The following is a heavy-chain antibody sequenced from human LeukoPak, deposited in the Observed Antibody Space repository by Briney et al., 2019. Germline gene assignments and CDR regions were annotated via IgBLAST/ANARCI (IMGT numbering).Heavy chain of an antibody. CDR3: ARQKRGPLSH. D-gene: IGHD3-10*01. Sequence: PSETLSLTCTVSGGSISSSSYYWGWIRQPPGKGLEWIGSIYYSGSTYYNPSLKSRVTISVDTSKNQFSLKLSSVTAADTAVYYCARQKRGPLSHWGQGTLVTVSS. CDR1: GGSISSSSYY. V-gene: IGHV4-39*01. J-gene: IGHJ4*02. CDR2: IYYSGST.